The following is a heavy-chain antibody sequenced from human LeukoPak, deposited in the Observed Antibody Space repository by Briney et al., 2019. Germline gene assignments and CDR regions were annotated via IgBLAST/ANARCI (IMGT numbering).Heavy chain of an antibody. CDR3: AKGLLWFGDPPQDAFDI. V-gene: IGHV3-30*18. CDR1: GFTFSSYG. CDR2: ISYDGSNK. Sequence: PGRSLRLSCAASGFTFSSYGMHWVRQAPGKGLEWVAVISYDGSNKYYADSVKGRFTISRDNSKNTLYLQMNSLRAEDTAVYYCAKGLLWFGDPPQDAFDIWGQGTMVTVSS. D-gene: IGHD3-10*01. J-gene: IGHJ3*02.